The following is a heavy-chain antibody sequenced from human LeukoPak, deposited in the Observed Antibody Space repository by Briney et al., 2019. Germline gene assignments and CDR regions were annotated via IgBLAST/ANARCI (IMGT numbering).Heavy chain of an antibody. V-gene: IGHV4-39*01. CDR2: IDSSGTT. Sequence: NPSETLSLTCTVSGASISRDTYFWGWIRQSPEKGLEWIGSIDSSGTTHYNSSLKSRVIISVDTSKNQVSLNLTSVTFADTAVYYCARHGYIQFWLYWDQGTQVIVSS. CDR1: GASISRDTYF. CDR3: ARHGYIQFWLY. D-gene: IGHD5-18*01. J-gene: IGHJ4*02.